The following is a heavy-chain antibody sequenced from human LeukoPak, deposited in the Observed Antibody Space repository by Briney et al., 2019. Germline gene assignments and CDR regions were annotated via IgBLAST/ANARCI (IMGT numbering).Heavy chain of an antibody. CDR3: ARGYGVGITGTTRLYYYYMDV. J-gene: IGHJ6*03. CDR2: INHSGST. Sequence: SETLSLTCAVYGGSFSGYYWSWIRQPPGKGLEWIGEINHSGSTNYNPSLKSRVTISVDTSKNQFSLKLSSVTAADTAVYYCARGYGVGITGTTRLYYYYMDVWAKGPRSPSP. CDR1: GGSFSGYY. D-gene: IGHD1-7*01. V-gene: IGHV4-34*01.